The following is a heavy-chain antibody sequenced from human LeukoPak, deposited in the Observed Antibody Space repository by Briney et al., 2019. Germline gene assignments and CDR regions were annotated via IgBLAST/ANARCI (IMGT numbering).Heavy chain of an antibody. CDR2: IGGNGDST. D-gene: IGHD3-10*01. Sequence: GGSLRLSCAASGFTFSSYAMSWVRQAPGTGLEWVSTIGGNGDSTSYADSVKGRFTISRDNSKNTVYLQMNSLRAEDTAVYYCARGLGYGSGPVDHWGQGTLVTLSS. CDR3: ARGLGYGSGPVDH. J-gene: IGHJ4*02. V-gene: IGHV3-23*01. CDR1: GFTFSSYA.